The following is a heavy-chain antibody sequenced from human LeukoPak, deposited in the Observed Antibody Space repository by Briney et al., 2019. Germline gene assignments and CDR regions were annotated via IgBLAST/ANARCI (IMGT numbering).Heavy chain of an antibody. CDR3: AKQLGYCSDGSCYFPY. D-gene: IGHD2-15*01. CDR1: GFTVSSTY. CDR2: ISNNGGYT. V-gene: IGHV3-23*01. J-gene: IGHJ4*02. Sequence: GGSLRLSCAASGFTVSSTYMSWVRQAPGKELEWVSAISNNGGYTYYADSVQGRFTISRDNSKSTLCLQMNSLRAEDTAVYYCAKQLGYCSDGSCYFPYWGQGTLVTVSS.